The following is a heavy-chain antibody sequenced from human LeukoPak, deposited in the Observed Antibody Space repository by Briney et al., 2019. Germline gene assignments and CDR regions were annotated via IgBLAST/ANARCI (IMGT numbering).Heavy chain of an antibody. CDR3: ATGGYCSSTSCYTHWFDP. Sequence: ASVTVSFTVSGYTLTELSMHWVRQAPGKGLEWMGGFDPEDGETIYAQKFQGRVTMTEDTSTDTAYMELSSLRSEDTAVYYCATGGYCSSTSCYTHWFDPWGQGTLVTVSS. J-gene: IGHJ5*02. D-gene: IGHD2-2*02. V-gene: IGHV1-24*01. CDR1: GYTLTELS. CDR2: FDPEDGET.